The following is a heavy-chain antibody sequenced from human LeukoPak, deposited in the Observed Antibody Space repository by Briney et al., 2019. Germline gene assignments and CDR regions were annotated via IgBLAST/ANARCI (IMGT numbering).Heavy chain of an antibody. D-gene: IGHD3-10*01. CDR2: IKSKTDGGTT. J-gene: IGHJ4*02. CDR3: TTDYSLWFGELYLPFDY. V-gene: IGHV3-15*01. CDR1: GFTFSNAW. Sequence: GGSLRLSCAASGFTFSNAWMSWVRQAPGKGLEWVGRIKSKTDGGTTDYAAPVKGRFTISRDDSKNTLYLQMNSLKTEDTAVYYCTTDYSLWFGELYLPFDYWGQGTLVTVPS.